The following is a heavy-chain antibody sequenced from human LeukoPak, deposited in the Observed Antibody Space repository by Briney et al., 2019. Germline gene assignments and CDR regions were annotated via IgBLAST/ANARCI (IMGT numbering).Heavy chain of an antibody. D-gene: IGHD5-18*01. V-gene: IGHV3-21*01. CDR1: GFTFSSYS. J-gene: IGHJ4*02. CDR3: ARGGDTAMVDDY. CDR2: ISSSSSYI. Sequence: PGGSLTLSCAASGFTFSSYSMNWVRQAPGKGLEWVSSISSSSSYIYYADSGKGRFTISRDNAKNSLYLQMNSLRAEDTAVYYCARGGDTAMVDDYWGQGTLVTVSS.